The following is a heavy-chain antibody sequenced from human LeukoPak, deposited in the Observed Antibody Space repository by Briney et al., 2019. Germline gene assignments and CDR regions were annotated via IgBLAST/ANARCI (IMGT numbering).Heavy chain of an antibody. CDR1: GFSLNTYG. D-gene: IGHD1-14*01. J-gene: IGHJ4*02. Sequence: GGSRRLSCAASGFSLNTYGIHWIRQAPGKGLEWVAFMRYDGISKYYTDSVKGRFTISRDNSKNTLYLQMNSLRPEDTAVYYCAKDAGLSKYYFDFWGQGSLVTVSS. CDR2: MRYDGISK. CDR3: AKDAGLSKYYFDF. V-gene: IGHV3-30*02.